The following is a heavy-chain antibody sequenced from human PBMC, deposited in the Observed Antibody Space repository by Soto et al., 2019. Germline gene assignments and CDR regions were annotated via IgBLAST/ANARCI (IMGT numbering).Heavy chain of an antibody. J-gene: IGHJ4*02. D-gene: IGHD2-2*01. CDR3: ARDADWLPGAMYY. V-gene: IGHV4-31*03. CDR1: GGSISSDGYY. CDR2: IDHTGST. Sequence: SETLSLTCIVSGGSISSDGYYWSWIRQHPGKGLEWIGYIDHTGSTYYNPSLKSRITISVDTSKNKFSLNLTSVTAADTAVYYCARDADWLPGAMYYWGRGTLVTVSS.